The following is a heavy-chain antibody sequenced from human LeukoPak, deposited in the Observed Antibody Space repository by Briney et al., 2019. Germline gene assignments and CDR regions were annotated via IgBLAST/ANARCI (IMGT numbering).Heavy chain of an antibody. Sequence: GGSLRLSCAASGFTFSSYGMHWVRQAPGKGLEWVAVISYDGSNKYYADSVKGRFTISRDNSKNTLYLQMNSLRAEDTAVYYCARDRSGSPNDYWGQGTLVTVSS. J-gene: IGHJ4*02. CDR3: ARDRSGSPNDY. V-gene: IGHV3-30*03. D-gene: IGHD1-26*01. CDR2: ISYDGSNK. CDR1: GFTFSSYG.